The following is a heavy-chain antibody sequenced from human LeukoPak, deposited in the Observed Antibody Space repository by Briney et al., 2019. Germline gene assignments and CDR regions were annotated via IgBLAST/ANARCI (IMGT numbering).Heavy chain of an antibody. J-gene: IGHJ4*02. CDR2: IKQDGSQE. V-gene: IGHV3-7*03. CDR1: GFTFSTYW. CDR3: AKGVRAAADYYSDY. Sequence: GGSLRLSCAASGFTFSTYWMNWVRQAPGKGLEWVAHIKQDGSQEYYVDSVKGRFTISRDNSKNTLFLQMVSLRVENTAVYYCAKGVRAAADYYSDYWGQGTLVTVSS. D-gene: IGHD6-13*01.